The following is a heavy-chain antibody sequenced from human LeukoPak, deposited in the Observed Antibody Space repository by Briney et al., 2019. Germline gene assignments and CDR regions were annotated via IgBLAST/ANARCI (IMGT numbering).Heavy chain of an antibody. J-gene: IGHJ4*02. CDR1: GYTFTSYD. V-gene: IGHV1-8*01. CDR3: ARAGRWQQLLGY. Sequence: GASVKVSCKASGYTFTSYDINWVRQATGQGLEWMGWMNPNSGNTGYAQKFQGRVTMTRNTSISTAYMELSSLRSEGTAVYYCARAGRWQQLLGYWGQGTLVTVSS. D-gene: IGHD5-24*01. CDR2: MNPNSGNT.